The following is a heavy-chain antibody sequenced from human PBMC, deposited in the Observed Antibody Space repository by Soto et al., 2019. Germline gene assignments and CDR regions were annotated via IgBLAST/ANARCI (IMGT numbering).Heavy chain of an antibody. D-gene: IGHD3-3*01. V-gene: IGHV4-59*01. CDR2: IYYSGST. CDR1: GGSISSYY. Sequence: PSETLSLTCTVSGGSISSYYWSWIRQPPGKGLEWIGYIYYSGSTNYNPSLKSRVTISVDTSKNQFSLKLSSVTAADTAVYYCARWYDFWSGYSYFDYWGQGTLVTVSS. CDR3: ARWYDFWSGYSYFDY. J-gene: IGHJ4*02.